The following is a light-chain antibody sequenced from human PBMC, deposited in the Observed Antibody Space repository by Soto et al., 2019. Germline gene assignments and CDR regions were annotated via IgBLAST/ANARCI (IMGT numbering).Light chain of an antibody. CDR1: QTISSW. CDR2: KAS. Sequence: DIQMTQSLSTVSVSVGDRVTITCRASQTISSWLAWYQQKPGKAPKLLIYKASTLKSGVPSRFSGSGSGTEFTLTISTLQPEDFATYYCHQTFSTRSWTFGQGTKVDI. CDR3: HQTFSTRSWT. J-gene: IGKJ1*01. V-gene: IGKV1-5*03.